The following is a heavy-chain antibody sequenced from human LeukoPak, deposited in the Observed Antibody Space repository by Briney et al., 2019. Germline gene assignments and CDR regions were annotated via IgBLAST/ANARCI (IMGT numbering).Heavy chain of an antibody. D-gene: IGHD3-10*01. V-gene: IGHV3-66*01. J-gene: IGHJ4*02. Sequence: GGSLRLSCAASGFTLSSNYMSWVRQAPGKGLEWASVIYSGGSTYYADSVKGRFTISRDNSKNTLYLQMNSLRAEDTAVYYCAREWQDGYYFDYWGQGTLVTVSS. CDR2: IYSGGST. CDR1: GFTLSSNY. CDR3: AREWQDGYYFDY.